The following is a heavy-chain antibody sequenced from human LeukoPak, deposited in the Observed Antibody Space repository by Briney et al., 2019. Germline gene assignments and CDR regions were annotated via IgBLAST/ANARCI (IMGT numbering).Heavy chain of an antibody. Sequence: ASVKVSCKASGHTFTSYGISWVRQAPGQGLEWMGWISANNGNTNYAQKLQGRVTMTTDTSTSTAYMELRSLRSDDTAVYYCARDNSRVDSVGRAAWWFDPWGQGTLVTVSS. CDR2: ISANNGNT. V-gene: IGHV1-18*01. CDR3: ARDNSRVDSVGRAAWWFDP. J-gene: IGHJ5*02. CDR1: GHTFTSYG. D-gene: IGHD1-26*01.